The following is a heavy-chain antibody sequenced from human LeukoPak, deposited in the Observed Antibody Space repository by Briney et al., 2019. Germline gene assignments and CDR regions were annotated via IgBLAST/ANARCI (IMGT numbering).Heavy chain of an antibody. CDR2: IYHSGTT. V-gene: IGHV4-4*02. CDR1: GASISSSNW. Sequence: SETLSLSCADSGASISSSNWWSWVRQPPGKGLEWIGEIYHSGTTNYNPSLKGRVTISVDKSKNQFSLKLSSVTVADTAVYYCAREYSWYYFDYWGQGTLVTVSS. J-gene: IGHJ4*02. CDR3: AREYSWYYFDY. D-gene: IGHD2-15*01.